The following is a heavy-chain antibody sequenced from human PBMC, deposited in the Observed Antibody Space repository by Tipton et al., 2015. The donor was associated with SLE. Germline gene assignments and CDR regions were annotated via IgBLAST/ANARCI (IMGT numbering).Heavy chain of an antibody. D-gene: IGHD1-26*01. CDR3: ARDSVGGAFDF. CDR2: IYNDGRT. V-gene: IGHV4-59*01. Sequence: TLSLTCTVSGGSISNYYWSWVRQPPGKGLEWIGFIYNDGRTRYNPSLESRVTMSVDTSKNQFSLKVTSVTAADTAVYYCARDSVGGAFDFWGQGTLVTVSS. J-gene: IGHJ4*02. CDR1: GGSISNYY.